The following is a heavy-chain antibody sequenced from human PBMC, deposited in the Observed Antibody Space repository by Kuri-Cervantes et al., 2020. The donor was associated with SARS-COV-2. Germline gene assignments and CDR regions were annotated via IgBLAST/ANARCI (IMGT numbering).Heavy chain of an antibody. CDR1: GFTFSSYA. CDR2: ISYDGSNK. V-gene: IGHV3-30*03. CDR3: ARVEVAGMSYGMDV. D-gene: IGHD6-19*01. J-gene: IGHJ6*02. Sequence: GESLKISCAASGFTFSSYAIHWVRQAPGKGLEWVAVISYDGSNKYYTESVKGRFTISRDNSKNTLYLQMNSLRAEDTAVYYCARVEVAGMSYGMDVWGQGTTVTVSS.